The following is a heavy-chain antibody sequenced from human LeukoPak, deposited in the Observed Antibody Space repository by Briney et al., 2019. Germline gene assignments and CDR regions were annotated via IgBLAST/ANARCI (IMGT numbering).Heavy chain of an antibody. V-gene: IGHV3-7*01. Sequence: PGGSLRLSCEASGFIFSSYEMNWVRQAPGKGLEWVANIKQDGNEKYYVDSVKGRFTISRDNAKNSVYLQMNSLRAEDTAVYYCARVDSGSYFYWGQGTLVTVSS. CDR2: IKQDGNEK. CDR1: GFIFSSYE. CDR3: ARVDSGSYFY. J-gene: IGHJ4*02. D-gene: IGHD1-26*01.